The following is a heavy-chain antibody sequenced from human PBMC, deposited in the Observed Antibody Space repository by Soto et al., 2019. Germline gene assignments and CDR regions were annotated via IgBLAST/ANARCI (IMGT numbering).Heavy chain of an antibody. CDR3: ARAPLMITFGGATFDP. CDR1: GGSISSGGYY. CDR2: IYYSGST. D-gene: IGHD3-16*01. V-gene: IGHV4-31*03. J-gene: IGHJ5*02. Sequence: SETLSLTCTVSGGSISSGGYYWSWIRQHPGKGLEWIGYIYYSGSTYYNPSLKSRVTISVDTSKNQFSLKLSSVTAADTAVYYCARAPLMITFGGATFDPWGQGTLVTVSS.